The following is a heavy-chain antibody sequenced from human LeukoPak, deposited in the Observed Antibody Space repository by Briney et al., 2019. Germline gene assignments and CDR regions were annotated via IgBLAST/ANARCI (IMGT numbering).Heavy chain of an antibody. Sequence: PSETLSLTCTVSGGSISSYYWSWIRQPPGKGLEWIGYIYYSGSTKYNPSLKSRVTISVDTSKKQFSLKLSSVTAADTAVYYCARGDYAYYFDYWGQGTLVTVSS. J-gene: IGHJ4*02. D-gene: IGHD4-17*01. V-gene: IGHV4-59*01. CDR2: IYYSGST. CDR1: GGSISSYY. CDR3: ARGDYAYYFDY.